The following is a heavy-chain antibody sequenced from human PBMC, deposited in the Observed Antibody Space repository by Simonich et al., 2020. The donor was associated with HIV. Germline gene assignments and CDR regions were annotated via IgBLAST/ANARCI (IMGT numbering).Heavy chain of an antibody. J-gene: IGHJ4*02. D-gene: IGHD6-13*01. V-gene: IGHV4-38-2*01. Sequence: QVQLQESGPGLVKPSETLSLTCAVSGYFISSGYYWGWIRQPPGKGLEWIGSIYHSGSTYYNPSLKSRVTISVDMSKNQCSLKLSSVTAADTAVYYCARALGHYSTTWYWDYWGQGTLVTVSS. CDR2: IYHSGST. CDR1: GYFISSGYY. CDR3: ARALGHYSTTWYWDY.